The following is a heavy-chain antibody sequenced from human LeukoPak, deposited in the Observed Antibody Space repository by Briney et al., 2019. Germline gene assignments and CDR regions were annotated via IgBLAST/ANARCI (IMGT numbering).Heavy chain of an antibody. V-gene: IGHV4-39*02. Sequence: PSETLSLTCTVSGGSISSSTYYWGWIRQPPGKGLEWIGSFFYSGSTYYNPSLKSRLTMSVDTSNNQFSLKLMSVTAADTAVYYCARDIMVRGVTAYYFDYWGQGTLVTVSS. CDR1: GGSISSSTYY. CDR2: FFYSGST. D-gene: IGHD3-10*01. J-gene: IGHJ4*02. CDR3: ARDIMVRGVTAYYFDY.